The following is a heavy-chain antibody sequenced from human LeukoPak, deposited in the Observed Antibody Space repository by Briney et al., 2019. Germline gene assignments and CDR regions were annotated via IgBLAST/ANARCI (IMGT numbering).Heavy chain of an antibody. J-gene: IGHJ4*02. CDR2: IYYSGST. D-gene: IGHD3-22*01. V-gene: IGHV4-59*12. CDR1: GGSISSYY. Sequence: PSETLSLTCTVSGGSISSYYWSWIRQPPGKGLEWIGYIYYSGSTNYNPSLKSRVTISVGTSKNQSSLKLSSVTAADTAVYYCARELLPPYYFDYWGQGTLVTVSS. CDR3: ARELLPPYYFDY.